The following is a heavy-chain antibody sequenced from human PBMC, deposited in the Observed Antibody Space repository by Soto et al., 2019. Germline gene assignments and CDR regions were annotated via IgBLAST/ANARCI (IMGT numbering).Heavy chain of an antibody. D-gene: IGHD2-8*01. Sequence: QVQLVQSGAEVKKPGASVKVSCKTSGYTFTNYPITWVRQAPGHGLAWVGWISAYSGSTNYAQNLQGRVTMTTDTFTSTVYMELRSLRYDDTAVYYCARDLGGVLMALDPWGQGTLVTVAS. CDR3: ARDLGGVLMALDP. CDR1: GYTFTNYP. V-gene: IGHV1-18*04. CDR2: ISAYSGST. J-gene: IGHJ5*02.